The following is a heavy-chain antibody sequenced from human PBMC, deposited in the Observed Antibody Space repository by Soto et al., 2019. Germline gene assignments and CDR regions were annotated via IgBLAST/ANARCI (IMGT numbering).Heavy chain of an antibody. J-gene: IGHJ4*02. CDR1: GFTFSDYY. CDR3: ASSAYGSGSSYYFGY. D-gene: IGHD3-10*01. V-gene: IGHV3-11*06. Sequence: QVQLVESGGGLVKPGGSLRLSCAASGFTFSDYYMSWIRQAPGKGLEWVSYISSSSSYTNYADSVKGRFTISRDNAKNSLYLQMNSLRAEDTAVYYCASSAYGSGSSYYFGYWGQGTLVTVSS. CDR2: ISSSSSYT.